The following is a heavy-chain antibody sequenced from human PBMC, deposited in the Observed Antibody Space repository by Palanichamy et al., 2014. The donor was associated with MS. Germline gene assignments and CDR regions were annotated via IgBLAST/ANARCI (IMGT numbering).Heavy chain of an antibody. CDR3: ARDTDSWLRADY. CDR1: GFSVSNNY. J-gene: IGHJ4*02. CDR2: IYPDGNT. V-gene: IGHV3-66*01. D-gene: IGHD5-18*01. Sequence: EVQLVESGGGLVQPGGSLRLSCTASGFSVSNNYMSWVRQAPGKGLEWVSIIYPDGNTYYADSVKGRFTISRDNSKNTLYLQMNSLRVEDTALYYCARDTDSWLRADYWGQGTLVTVSS.